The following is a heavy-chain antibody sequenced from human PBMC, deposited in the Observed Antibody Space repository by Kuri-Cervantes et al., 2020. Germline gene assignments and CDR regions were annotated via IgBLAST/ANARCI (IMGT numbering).Heavy chain of an antibody. V-gene: IGHV3-43D*04. CDR3: ARDIKFDYVWGSYRYTALGY. J-gene: IGHJ4*02. Sequence: GGSLRLSCAASGFTFDDYAMHWVRQAPGKGLEWVSLISWDGGSTYYAESVKGRFTVSRDNAKNSLYLQVNSLRAEDTAVYYCARDIKFDYVWGSYRYTALGYWGQGTLVTVSS. CDR2: ISWDGGST. CDR1: GFTFDDYA. D-gene: IGHD3-16*02.